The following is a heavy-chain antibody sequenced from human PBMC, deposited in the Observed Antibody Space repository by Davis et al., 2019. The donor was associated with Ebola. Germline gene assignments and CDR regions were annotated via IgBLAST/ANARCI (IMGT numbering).Heavy chain of an antibody. CDR2: IDPSGSYT. V-gene: IGHV5-10-1*01. CDR3: ARQSNPSDFYY. D-gene: IGHD6-6*01. J-gene: IGHJ4*02. Sequence: GGSLRLSCKVSGYSFTTYWISWVRQMPGKGLEWMGRIDPSGSYTNFSPSFQGHVTISADKSIPPAYLQWSSLKASDTAMYYCARQSNPSDFYYWGQGTLVTVSS. CDR1: GYSFTTYW.